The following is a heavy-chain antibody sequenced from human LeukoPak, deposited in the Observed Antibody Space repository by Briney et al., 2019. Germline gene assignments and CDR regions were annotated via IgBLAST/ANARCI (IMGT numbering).Heavy chain of an antibody. Sequence: ASVKVSCKASEYTFTGYYMHWVRQAPGQGLEWMGWINPNSGGTNYAQNFQGRVTMTRDTSISTAYMELSRLRSDDTAVYYCARGSVQQLHISEHYFDYWGQGTLVTVSS. V-gene: IGHV1-2*02. D-gene: IGHD6-6*01. CDR2: INPNSGGT. CDR1: EYTFTGYY. CDR3: ARGSVQQLHISEHYFDY. J-gene: IGHJ4*02.